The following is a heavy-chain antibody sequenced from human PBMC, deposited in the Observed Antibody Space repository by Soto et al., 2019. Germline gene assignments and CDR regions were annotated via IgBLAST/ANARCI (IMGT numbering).Heavy chain of an antibody. CDR1: GFTFDSPYSHG. CDR2: ISSNGANT. V-gene: IGHV3-23*01. D-gene: IGHD2-8*01. CDR3: VSWVSAHFDY. Sequence: GGSLRLSCAASGFTFDSPYSHGMSWVRQSPGKGPEWVSTISSNGANTHYAESVKGRFTISKDASRNTVHLHMNSLRAEDTATYFCVSWVSAHFDYWGHGTPVTVCS. J-gene: IGHJ4*01.